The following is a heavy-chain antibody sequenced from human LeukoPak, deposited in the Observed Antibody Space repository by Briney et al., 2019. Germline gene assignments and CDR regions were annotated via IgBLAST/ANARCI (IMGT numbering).Heavy chain of an antibody. V-gene: IGHV3-11*01. J-gene: IGHJ6*03. CDR2: ISSSGSTI. D-gene: IGHD3-9*01. Sequence: GSLRLSCAASGFTFSDYYMSWIRQAPGKGLEWVSYISSSGSTIYYADSVKGRFTISRDNAKNSLYLQMNSLRTEDTALYYCAKDFSADWLQFSNMDVWGKGTTVTVSS. CDR1: GFTFSDYY. CDR3: AKDFSADWLQFSNMDV.